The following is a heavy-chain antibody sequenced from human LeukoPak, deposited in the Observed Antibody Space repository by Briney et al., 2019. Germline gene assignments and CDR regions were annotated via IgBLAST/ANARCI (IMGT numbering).Heavy chain of an antibody. V-gene: IGHV3-21*04. J-gene: IGHJ4*02. Sequence: GGSLRLSCAASGFTFSSYSMNWVRQAPGKGLEWISSVSSRSSYIYYADSVKGRFTISRDNARNSVYLEMNSLRAAATAVYYCAADRGYENYFEYWGQGTLVTVSS. CDR2: VSSRSSYI. CDR3: AADRGYENYFEY. D-gene: IGHD5-18*01. CDR1: GFTFSSYS.